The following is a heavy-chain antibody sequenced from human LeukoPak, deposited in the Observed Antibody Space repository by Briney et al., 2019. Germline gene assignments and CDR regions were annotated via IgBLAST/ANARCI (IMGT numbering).Heavy chain of an antibody. CDR2: ISSSGSTK. J-gene: IGHJ4*02. V-gene: IGHV3-11*01. CDR3: ARDGHAYGHGSPHY. CDR1: IFTFSHYY. D-gene: IGHD3-10*01. Sequence: GVPLTLSCAASIFTFSHYYMSGMRQARGRGVVGVSYISSSGSTKYYADSVKGLFTISRDNANNSYLQMNSLRAEDTAVYYCARDGHAYGHGSPHYWGQGTLVTVSS.